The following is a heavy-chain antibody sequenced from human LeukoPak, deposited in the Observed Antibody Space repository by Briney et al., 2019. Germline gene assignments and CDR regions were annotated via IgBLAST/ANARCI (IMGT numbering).Heavy chain of an antibody. CDR3: AREREKPCSGGSCYDLYYYGMDV. V-gene: IGHV1-69*13. CDR1: GGTFSSYA. Sequence: SVKVSCKASGGTFSSYAISWVRQAPGQGLEWMVGIIPIFGTANYAQKFQGRVTITADESTSTAYMELSSLRSEDTAVYYCAREREKPCSGGSCYDLYYYGMDVWGQGTTVTVSS. CDR2: IIPIFGTA. D-gene: IGHD2-15*01. J-gene: IGHJ6*02.